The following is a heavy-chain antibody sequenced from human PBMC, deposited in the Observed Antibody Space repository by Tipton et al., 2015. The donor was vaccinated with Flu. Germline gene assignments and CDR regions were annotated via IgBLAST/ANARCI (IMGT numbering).Heavy chain of an antibody. CDR3: AAVDLRYGGNSVQYFDL. D-gene: IGHD4-23*01. J-gene: IGHJ2*01. V-gene: IGHV1-69*01. CDR2: IILTFGTT. CDR1: GGTFSDYA. Sequence: QSGPEVKKPGSSIKVSCKASGGTFSDYAINWVRQAPGQGLEWMGGIILTFGTTDYAQKFQGRVTFTADESTSTAYMELRSLRSDDTAVYYCAAVDLRYGGNSVQYFDLWGRGTQVAVSS.